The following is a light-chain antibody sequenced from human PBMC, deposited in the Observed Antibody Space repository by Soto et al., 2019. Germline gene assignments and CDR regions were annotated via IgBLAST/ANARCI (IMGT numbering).Light chain of an antibody. CDR1: QSVGSD. Sequence: EILMTQSPATLSASPGERATLSCRASQSVGSDLAWYQQKPGQAPRLLIYNASLRATGLPARFSGSGSGTEFTLTISTLQSEDFAIYYCQQYHKWPPVYTFGQGTKLEIK. CDR3: QQYHKWPPVYT. V-gene: IGKV3-15*01. J-gene: IGKJ2*01. CDR2: NAS.